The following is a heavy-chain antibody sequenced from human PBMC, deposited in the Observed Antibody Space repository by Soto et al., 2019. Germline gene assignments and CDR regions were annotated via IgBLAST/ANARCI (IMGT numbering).Heavy chain of an antibody. V-gene: IGHV5-10-1*01. CDR1: GYSFTSYW. D-gene: IGHD6-13*01. CDR2: IDPSDSYT. CDR3: ARHGGSSWSGAYYYSGMDV. J-gene: IGHJ6*02. Sequence: GESLKISWRGSGYSFTSYWISWVGQMTGKGLGWMGRIDPSDSYTNYSPSFQGHVTISADKSISTAYLQWSSLKASDTAMYYCARHGGSSWSGAYYYSGMDVWGQGTTVTVSS.